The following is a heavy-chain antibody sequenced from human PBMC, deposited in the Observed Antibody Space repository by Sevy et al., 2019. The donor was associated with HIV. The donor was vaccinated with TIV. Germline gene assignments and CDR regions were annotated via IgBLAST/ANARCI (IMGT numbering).Heavy chain of an antibody. D-gene: IGHD1-1*01. V-gene: IGHV1-2*02. CDR2: INPNNGAA. CDR3: AREIWKFDL. Sequence: ASVKVSSKASGYSFITYSLHWVRQAPGQGLEWMAWINPNNGAAIYAQTFQGRVTVTRETSINTVYMEMSSLTSDDTAVYYCAREIWKFDLWGQGTLVTVSS. CDR1: GYSFITYS. J-gene: IGHJ4*02.